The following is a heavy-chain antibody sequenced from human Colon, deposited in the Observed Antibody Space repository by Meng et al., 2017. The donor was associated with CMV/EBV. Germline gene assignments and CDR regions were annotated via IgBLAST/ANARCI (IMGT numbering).Heavy chain of an antibody. J-gene: IGHJ6*02. CDR2: ISSAGATT. Sequence: GESLKISCAASGFTFSNYWMHWVRQAPGKGLGWVSRISSAGATTNYADSVGGRFTVSRDNAKKMLYLQMNSLSAEDTAVYFGAPITVGPGVLSMDVWGLGTTVTVSS. D-gene: IGHD3-10*01. CDR1: GFTFSNYW. V-gene: IGHV3-74*01. CDR3: APITVGPGVLSMDV.